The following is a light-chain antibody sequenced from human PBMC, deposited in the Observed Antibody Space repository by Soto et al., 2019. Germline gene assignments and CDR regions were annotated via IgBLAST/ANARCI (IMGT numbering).Light chain of an antibody. CDR3: HQYNDWPPFT. V-gene: IGKV3-15*01. CDR1: QSVGSN. Sequence: EVVMTQSAATVSVSPGERVTLSCRASQSVGSNLAWYQQKPGQPPRLLIYAASTRATGIPARFSGSGSGTEFTLTISSLESEDFAVYYCHQYNDWPPFTFGPGTKVDIK. J-gene: IGKJ3*01. CDR2: AAS.